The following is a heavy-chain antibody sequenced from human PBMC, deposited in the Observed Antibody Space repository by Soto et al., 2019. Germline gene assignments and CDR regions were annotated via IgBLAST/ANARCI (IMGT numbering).Heavy chain of an antibody. V-gene: IGHV2-5*02. CDR1: GFSLSADGVG. CDR3: AHAYGGTSWPNDAFDV. CDR2: IYWDDDK. J-gene: IGHJ3*01. Sequence: QITLKESGPTLVKPTQTLTLTCTFSGFSLSADGVGVGWIRQPPGKALEWLALIYWDDDKRYRPSLKSRLTITKDTSKNQVVLTMTNMDHVDTATYYCAHAYGGTSWPNDAFDVWGQGTVVTVSS. D-gene: IGHD2-2*01.